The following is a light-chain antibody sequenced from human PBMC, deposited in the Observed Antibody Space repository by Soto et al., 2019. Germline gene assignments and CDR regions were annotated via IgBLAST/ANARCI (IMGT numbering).Light chain of an antibody. V-gene: IGKV3-20*01. CDR1: QSVSSSY. J-gene: IGKJ1*01. CDR2: GAS. Sequence: IVLTQSPGTLSLSHGERAPLSCRASQSVSSSYLAWYQQKPGQAPRLLIYGASSRATGIPDRFSGSGSGTDFTLTISRLEPEDFAVYYCQQYGSSPRYTFGQGTKV. CDR3: QQYGSSPRYT.